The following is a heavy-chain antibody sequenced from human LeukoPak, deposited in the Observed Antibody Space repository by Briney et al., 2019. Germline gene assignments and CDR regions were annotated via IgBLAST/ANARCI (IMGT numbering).Heavy chain of an antibody. D-gene: IGHD3-3*01. CDR1: GFTFSSYS. V-gene: IGHV3-21*01. Sequence: GGSLRLSCAASGFTFSSYSMNWVRQAPGKGLEWVSSISSSSSYIYYADSVKGRFTISRDNAKNSLYLQMNSLRAENTAVYYCARAPSKYDFWSGYHYYYMDVWGKGTTVTVSS. J-gene: IGHJ6*03. CDR2: ISSSSSYI. CDR3: ARAPSKYDFWSGYHYYYMDV.